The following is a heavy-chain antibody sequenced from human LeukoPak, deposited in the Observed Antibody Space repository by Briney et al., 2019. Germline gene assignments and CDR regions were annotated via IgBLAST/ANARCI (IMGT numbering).Heavy chain of an antibody. D-gene: IGHD3-10*01. Sequence: SLKVSCKASGVTFSSYAISWVRQAPGQGLEWMAGIIPIFGTANYAQKFQGRVTITADKSTSTAYMELSSLRSEDTAVYYCARLTYGSGSYFDYWGQGTLVTVSS. CDR2: IIPIFGTA. J-gene: IGHJ4*02. CDR1: GVTFSSYA. CDR3: ARLTYGSGSYFDY. V-gene: IGHV1-69*06.